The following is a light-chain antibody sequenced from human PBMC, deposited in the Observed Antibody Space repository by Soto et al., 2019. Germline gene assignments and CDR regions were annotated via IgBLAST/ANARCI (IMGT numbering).Light chain of an antibody. CDR2: EVR. Sequence: QSALTQSASVSGSPGQSITISCTGTSSDVGGYNYVSWYQQHPGKAPKLMIYEVRNRPSGVSNRFSASKSGNTASLTISGLQAEDEADYYCSSYTSRSSWVFGGGTKLTVL. V-gene: IGLV2-14*01. CDR1: SSDVGGYNY. J-gene: IGLJ3*02. CDR3: SSYTSRSSWV.